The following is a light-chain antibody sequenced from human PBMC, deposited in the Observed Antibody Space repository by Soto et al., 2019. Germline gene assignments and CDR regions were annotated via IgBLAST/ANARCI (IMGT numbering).Light chain of an antibody. Sequence: QSVLTQPASVSGSPGQSITISCTGTSSDVGGYSYVSWYQQHPGKAPKLMIYEGSERPSGVSDRFSGSKSGNTASLTISGLQAADEADYYCCSYAGSSTYVFGTGTKVTVL. CDR1: SSDVGGYSY. V-gene: IGLV2-23*01. CDR3: CSYAGSSTYV. J-gene: IGLJ1*01. CDR2: EGS.